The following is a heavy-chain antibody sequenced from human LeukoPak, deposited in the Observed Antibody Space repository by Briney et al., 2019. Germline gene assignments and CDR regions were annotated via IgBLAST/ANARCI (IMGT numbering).Heavy chain of an antibody. CDR3: ARAPGFGKYSSSWYYY. Sequence: ASVKVSCKASGYTFTSYGISWVRQAPGQGLEWMGWISAYNGNTNYAQKLQGRVTMTTDTSASTAYMELRSLRSDDTAVYYCARAPGFGKYSSSWYYYWGQGTLVTVSS. D-gene: IGHD6-13*01. CDR2: ISAYNGNT. V-gene: IGHV1-18*01. CDR1: GYTFTSYG. J-gene: IGHJ4*02.